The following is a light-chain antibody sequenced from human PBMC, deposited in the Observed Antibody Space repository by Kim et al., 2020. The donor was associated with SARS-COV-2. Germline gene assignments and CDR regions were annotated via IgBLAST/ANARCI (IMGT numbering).Light chain of an antibody. CDR2: EDN. V-gene: IGLV6-57*03. CDR3: QSYDSSNWV. J-gene: IGLJ3*02. CDR1: SGSIASNY. Sequence: TVTISCTRSSGSIASNYVQWYQQRPGSAPTTVIYEDNQSPSGVPDRFSGSIDSSSNSASLTISGLKTEDEADYYCQSYDSSNWVFGGGTQLTVL.